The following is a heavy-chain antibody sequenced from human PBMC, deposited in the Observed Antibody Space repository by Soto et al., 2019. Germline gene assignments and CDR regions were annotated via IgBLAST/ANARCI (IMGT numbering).Heavy chain of an antibody. Sequence: SETLSLTCTVSGGSISSGGYYWSWIRQHPGKGLEWIGYIYHSGTTYYNPSLKSRVTISVDTSKNQFSLKLTSVTAADTAVYYCARVRENQLLGWFYPCGQRTLVTVSS. CDR1: GGSISSGGYY. CDR3: ARVRENQLLGWFYP. CDR2: IYHSGTT. J-gene: IGHJ5*02. V-gene: IGHV4-31*03. D-gene: IGHD2-2*01.